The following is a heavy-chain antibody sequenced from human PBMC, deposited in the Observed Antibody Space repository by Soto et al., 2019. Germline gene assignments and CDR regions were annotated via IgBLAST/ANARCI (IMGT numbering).Heavy chain of an antibody. Sequence: ASVKVSCKAPGYTFTAYYIHWVRQAPGQGLEWMGWINPNSGGTNYAQKFQGRVTLTRDTSISTAYMELSRLRSDDTAVYYCARSLIAVTGPYDYWGQGTLVTVSS. CDR1: GYTFTAYY. V-gene: IGHV1-2*02. J-gene: IGHJ4*02. CDR2: INPNSGGT. D-gene: IGHD6-19*01. CDR3: ARSLIAVTGPYDY.